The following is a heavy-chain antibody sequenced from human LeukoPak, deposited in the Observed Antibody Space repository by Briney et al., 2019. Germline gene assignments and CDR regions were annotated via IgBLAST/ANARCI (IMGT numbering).Heavy chain of an antibody. D-gene: IGHD6-19*01. Sequence: GGSLRLSCAASGFTFSSYWMSWVRQAPGKGLEWVANIKQDGSEKYYVDSVKGRFTISRDNAKKSLYLQMNSLRAEDTAVYYCARLDGRATSIYFDLWGRGTLVTVSS. CDR1: GFTFSSYW. CDR3: ARLDGRATSIYFDL. CDR2: IKQDGSEK. J-gene: IGHJ2*01. V-gene: IGHV3-7*01.